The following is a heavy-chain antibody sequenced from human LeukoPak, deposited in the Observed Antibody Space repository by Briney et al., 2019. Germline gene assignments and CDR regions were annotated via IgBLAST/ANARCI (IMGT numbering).Heavy chain of an antibody. J-gene: IGHJ4*02. CDR2: IYYSGST. D-gene: IGHD2-15*01. V-gene: IGHV4-4*02. CDR3: ARDLGGGSFDF. Sequence: SGTLSLTCAVSGGSISSSNWWSWVRQPPGKGLEWIGYIYYSGSTYYSPSLKSRLTMSVDTSKNQFSLKLSSVTAADTAVYYCARDLGGGSFDFWGQGTLVTVSS. CDR1: GGSISSSNW.